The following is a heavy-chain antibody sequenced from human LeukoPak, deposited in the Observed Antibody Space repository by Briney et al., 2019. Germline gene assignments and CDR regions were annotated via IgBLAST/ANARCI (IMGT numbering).Heavy chain of an antibody. J-gene: IGHJ4*02. CDR1: GFTFSSYD. Sequence: GGSLRLSCAASGFTFSSYDMNWVRQAPGKGLEWVSYISSSGRSKYYADSVKGRFTISRDNAKDSLYLQMNRLRAEDTAVYYCARRPVAGSDFDYWGQGTLVTVSS. V-gene: IGHV3-48*03. CDR2: ISSSGRSK. CDR3: ARRPVAGSDFDY. D-gene: IGHD6-19*01.